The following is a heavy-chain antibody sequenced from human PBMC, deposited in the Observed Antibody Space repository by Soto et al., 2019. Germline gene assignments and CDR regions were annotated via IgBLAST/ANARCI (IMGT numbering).Heavy chain of an antibody. CDR3: AKALGYCSCTSCYGSNYYMDV. D-gene: IGHD2-2*01. CDR2: IRGSGGGT. CDR1: GFTFSDYA. Sequence: EVQLLESGGGLVQPGGSLRLSCTASGFTFSDYAMSWVRQAPGKGLEWVSGIRGSGGGTYYAGSVKGRFTISRDNSKNTRYLQLNSLRSEDTAVYYCAKALGYCSCTSCYGSNYYMDVWGKGTTVTVSS. V-gene: IGHV3-23*01. J-gene: IGHJ6*03.